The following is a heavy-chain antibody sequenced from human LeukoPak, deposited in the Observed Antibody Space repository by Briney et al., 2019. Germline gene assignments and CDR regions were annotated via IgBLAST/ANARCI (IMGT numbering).Heavy chain of an antibody. CDR3: ARVNHGTAMVQLLDY. J-gene: IGHJ4*02. CDR1: GYTFTSYG. V-gene: IGHV1-18*01. CDR2: ISAYNGNT. D-gene: IGHD5-18*01. Sequence: GASVKVSCKASGYTFTSYGNSWVRQAPGQGLEWMGWISAYNGNTNYAQKLQGRVTMTTDTSTSTAYMELRSLRSDDTAVYYCARVNHGTAMVQLLDYWGQGTLVTVSS.